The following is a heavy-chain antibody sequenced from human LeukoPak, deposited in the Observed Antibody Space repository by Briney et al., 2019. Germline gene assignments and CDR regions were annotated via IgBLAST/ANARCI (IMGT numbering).Heavy chain of an antibody. CDR2: IYHSGST. CDR3: ARDVLVYAIRQGGDDY. D-gene: IGHD2-8*01. J-gene: IGHJ4*02. Sequence: SETLSLTSAVSGYSITSGYYWGWIRQPPGKGLEWIGIIYHSGSTYYNPSLKSRVTISVDTSKNQFSLKLSSVTAADTAVYYCARDVLVYAIRQGGDDYWGQGTLVTVSS. V-gene: IGHV4-38-2*02. CDR1: GYSITSGYY.